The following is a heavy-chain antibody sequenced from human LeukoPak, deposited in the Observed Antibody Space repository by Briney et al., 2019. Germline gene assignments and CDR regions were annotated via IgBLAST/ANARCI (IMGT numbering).Heavy chain of an antibody. CDR2: TYYRSKWYN. CDR3: ARESWDIEGYNWFDP. J-gene: IGHJ5*02. Sequence: SQTLSLTCPISGDSVSSNSAAWNWISQSPSRGLEWLGRTYYRSKWYNDYAVSVKSRITINPDTSKNQFSLQLNSVTPEDTAVYYCARESWDIEGYNWFDPWGQGTLVTVSS. CDR1: GDSVSSNSAA. V-gene: IGHV6-1*01. D-gene: IGHD2-15*01.